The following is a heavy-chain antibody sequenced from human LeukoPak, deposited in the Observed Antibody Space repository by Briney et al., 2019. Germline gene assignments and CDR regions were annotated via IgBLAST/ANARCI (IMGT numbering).Heavy chain of an antibody. V-gene: IGHV3-21*05. CDR3: ARDLFVRRYFDY. D-gene: IGHD3-10*01. J-gene: IGHJ4*02. CDR1: GFTFSSYE. Sequence: GGSLRLSCAASGFTFSSYELNWVRQAPGKGLEWVSYISSSSSYIYYADSVKGRFTISRDNAKNSLYLQMNCLRAEDTAVYYCARDLFVRRYFDYWGQGTLVTVSS. CDR2: ISSSSSYI.